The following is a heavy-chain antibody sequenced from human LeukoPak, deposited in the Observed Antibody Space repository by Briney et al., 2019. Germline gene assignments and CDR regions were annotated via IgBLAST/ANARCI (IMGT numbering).Heavy chain of an antibody. Sequence: SETLSLTCAVSGGSFSAYYWTWIRQPPGKGLEWIGEINHSGSANYNPSLKSRVTISLDTSKNQFSLKLSSVTAADTAVYYCARLRSGNFGYWGQGTLVTVSS. D-gene: IGHD1-26*01. V-gene: IGHV4-34*01. CDR1: GGSFSAYY. CDR3: ARLRSGNFGY. CDR2: INHSGSA. J-gene: IGHJ4*02.